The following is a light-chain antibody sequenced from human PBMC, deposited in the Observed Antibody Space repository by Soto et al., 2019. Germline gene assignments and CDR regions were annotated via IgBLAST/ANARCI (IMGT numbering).Light chain of an antibody. CDR2: DVS. CDR1: SSDIGYYNY. CDR3: SSYTGGSTVV. J-gene: IGLJ2*01. Sequence: QSALTQPASVSGSPGQSIAISCTGTSSDIGYYNYVSWYQHHPGKVPKLMIYDVSNRPSGVSDRFSGSMSGNTASLTISGLQPEDEADYYCSSYTGGSTVVFGGGTKLTVL. V-gene: IGLV2-14*03.